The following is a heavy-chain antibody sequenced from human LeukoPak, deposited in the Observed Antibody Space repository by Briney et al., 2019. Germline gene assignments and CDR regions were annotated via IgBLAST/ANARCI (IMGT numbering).Heavy chain of an antibody. CDR2: INHSGST. CDR1: GVSFSGYY. V-gene: IGHV4-34*01. CDR3: ARVGTEYSSGWYDY. D-gene: IGHD6-19*01. Sequence: SETLSLTCAVYGVSFSGYYWSWIRQPPGKGLEWIGEINHSGSTNYNPSLKSRVTISVDTSKNQFSLKLSSVTAADTAVYYCARVGTEYSSGWYDYWGQGTLVTVSS. J-gene: IGHJ4*02.